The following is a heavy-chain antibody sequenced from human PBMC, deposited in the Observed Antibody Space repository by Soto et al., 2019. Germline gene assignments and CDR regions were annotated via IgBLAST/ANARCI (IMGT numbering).Heavy chain of an antibody. V-gene: IGHV3-9*01. CDR3: AKDLLGLGYCSSTSCYSPSYGMDV. CDR1: GFTFDDYA. D-gene: IGHD2-2*02. J-gene: IGHJ6*02. Sequence: GGSLRLSCAASGFTFDDYAMHWVRQAPGKGLEWVSGISWNSGSIGYADSVKGRFTISRDNSKNSLYLQMNSLRAEDTALYYCAKDLLGLGYCSSTSCYSPSYGMDVWGQGTTVNVS. CDR2: ISWNSGSI.